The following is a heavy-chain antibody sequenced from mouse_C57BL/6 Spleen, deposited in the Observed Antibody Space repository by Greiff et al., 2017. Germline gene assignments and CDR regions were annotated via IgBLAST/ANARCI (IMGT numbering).Heavy chain of an antibody. Sequence: EVQLVESGGGLVQPGGSMKLSCVASGFTFSNYWMNWVRQSPEKGLAWVAQIRLKSDNYATHYAESVKGRFTIAREDSKSRVYLQMNNLSAEDTGIEYCASWDWYFDVWGTGTTVTVSS. CDR3: ASWDWYFDV. CDR2: IRLKSDNYAT. J-gene: IGHJ1*03. D-gene: IGHD4-1*01. CDR1: GFTFSNYW. V-gene: IGHV6-3*01.